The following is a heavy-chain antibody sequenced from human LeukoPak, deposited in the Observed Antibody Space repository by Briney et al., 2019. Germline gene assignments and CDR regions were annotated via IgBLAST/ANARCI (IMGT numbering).Heavy chain of an antibody. V-gene: IGHV4-34*01. CDR1: GGSFSGYY. CDR2: INHSGST. CDR3: AGSSSRARSYFDY. J-gene: IGHJ4*02. Sequence: SETLSLTCAVYGGSFSGYYWSWIRQPPGKGLEWIGEINHSGSTNYNPSLKSRVTISVDTSKNQFSLKLSSVTAADTAVYYCAGSSSRARSYFDYWGQGILVTVSS.